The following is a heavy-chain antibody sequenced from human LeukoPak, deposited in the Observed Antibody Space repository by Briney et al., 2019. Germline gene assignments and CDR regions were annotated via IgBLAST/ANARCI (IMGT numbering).Heavy chain of an antibody. V-gene: IGHV4-34*01. CDR2: INHSGTT. CDR3: ARADFYNRVLDY. D-gene: IGHD1-1*01. Sequence: PSETLSLTCAVYGGSFSGYYWSWDRQPPGKGLEWIGEINHSGTTLYNPSLKSRVTISVDTSKNQFSLRLSSVTAADTAVYYCARADFYNRVLDYWGQGTLVTVSS. CDR1: GGSFSGYY. J-gene: IGHJ4*02.